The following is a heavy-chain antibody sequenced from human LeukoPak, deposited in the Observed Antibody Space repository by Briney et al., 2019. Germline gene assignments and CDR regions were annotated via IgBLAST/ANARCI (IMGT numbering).Heavy chain of an antibody. CDR3: ARRSRVGYCSSTSCHFDY. CDR1: GYSFSNYW. D-gene: IGHD2-2*01. Sequence: GESLKISCKGSGYSFSNYWIGWVRQMPGKGLEWMGIILPGDSDIRYSPSFEGQVTISADKSISTAYLQWSSLKASDTAMYYCARRSRVGYCSSTSCHFDYWGQGTLVTVSS. CDR2: ILPGDSDI. J-gene: IGHJ4*02. V-gene: IGHV5-51*01.